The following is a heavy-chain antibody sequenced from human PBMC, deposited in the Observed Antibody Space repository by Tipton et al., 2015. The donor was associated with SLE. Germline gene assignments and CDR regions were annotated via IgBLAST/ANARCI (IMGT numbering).Heavy chain of an antibody. D-gene: IGHD3-16*01. J-gene: IGHJ4*02. V-gene: IGHV3-33*01. Sequence: SLRLSCAASGFTFSTSAMHWVRQAPGKGLEWVAVIWYDGSNKFYADSVKGRFTISRDNPKNTVSLQMNSLRVEDTAVYFCARGRGGEFLDYWGQGTLVTVSS. CDR1: GFTFSTSA. CDR2: IWYDGSNK. CDR3: ARGRGGEFLDY.